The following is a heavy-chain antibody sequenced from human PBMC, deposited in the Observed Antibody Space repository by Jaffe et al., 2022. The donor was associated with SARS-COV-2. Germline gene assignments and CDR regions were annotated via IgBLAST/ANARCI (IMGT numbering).Heavy chain of an antibody. Sequence: EEQLVESGGGLVKPGGSLRLSCAGSGFTFSNAWMSWVRQAPGKGLEWVGRIKSKADGGTIDYGAPVKGRFTVSRDDSKSSFYLQMNSLKTEDTGVYYCATGRTFDYWGQGTLVTVSS. CDR1: GFTFSNAW. CDR3: ATGRTFDY. D-gene: IGHD2-15*01. CDR2: IKSKADGGTI. J-gene: IGHJ4*02. V-gene: IGHV3-15*01.